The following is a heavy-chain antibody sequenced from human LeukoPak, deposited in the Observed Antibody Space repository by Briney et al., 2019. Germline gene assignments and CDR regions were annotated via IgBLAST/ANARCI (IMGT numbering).Heavy chain of an antibody. CDR3: ARDPCGSTSCYLKS. CDR2: INWNGGST. J-gene: IGHJ5*02. Sequence: GGSLRLSCAASGFTFDDYGMSWVRQAPGKGLEWVSGINWNGGSTGYADSVKGRFTISRDNAKNSLYLQMNSLRAEDTAVYYCARDPCGSTSCYLKSWGQGTLVTVSS. D-gene: IGHD2-2*01. V-gene: IGHV3-20*04. CDR1: GFTFDDYG.